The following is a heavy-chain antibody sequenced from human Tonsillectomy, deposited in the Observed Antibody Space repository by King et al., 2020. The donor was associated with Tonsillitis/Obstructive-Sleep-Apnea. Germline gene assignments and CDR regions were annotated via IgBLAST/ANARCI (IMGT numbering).Heavy chain of an antibody. CDR2: IIPILGIA. CDR1: GGTFSSYA. V-gene: IGHV1-69*04. CDR3: ARSPGPDNNSSGVWWFDP. D-gene: IGHD6-6*01. Sequence: QLVQSGAEVKKPGSSVKVSCKASGGTFSSYAISWVRQAPGQGLEWMGRIIPILGIANYAQKFQGRVTITADKSTSTAYMELSSLRAEDTAVYYCARSPGPDNNSSGVWWFDPWGQGTLVTVSS. J-gene: IGHJ5*02.